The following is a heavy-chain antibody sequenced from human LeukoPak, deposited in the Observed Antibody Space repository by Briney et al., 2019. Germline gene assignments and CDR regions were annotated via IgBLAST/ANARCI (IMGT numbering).Heavy chain of an antibody. CDR1: GGYISSYY. J-gene: IGHJ4*02. CDR3: ASRSSIWSGYQDTLYYFDS. V-gene: IGHV4-59*01. D-gene: IGHD3-3*01. CDR2: IYYSGST. Sequence: SETLSLTCTVSGGYISSYYWSWIRQPPGKRLEWIGHIYYSGSTNYNPSLKCRVTISVDTSKNQFSLKLSSVTAADTAVYYCASRSSIWSGYQDTLYYFDSWGQGTLVTVSS.